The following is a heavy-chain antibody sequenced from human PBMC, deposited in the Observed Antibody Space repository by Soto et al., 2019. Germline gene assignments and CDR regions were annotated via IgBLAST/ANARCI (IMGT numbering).Heavy chain of an antibody. CDR1: GFTFSSYG. Sequence: PGGSLRLSCAASGFTFSSYGMHWVRQAPGKGLEWVAVIWYDGSNKYYADSVKGRFTISRDNSKNTLYLQMNSLRAEDTAVYYCARERYYDFWSGYSSYYYYYGMDVWGQGTTVTV. CDR2: IWYDGSNK. CDR3: ARERYYDFWSGYSSYYYYYGMDV. J-gene: IGHJ6*02. D-gene: IGHD3-3*01. V-gene: IGHV3-33*01.